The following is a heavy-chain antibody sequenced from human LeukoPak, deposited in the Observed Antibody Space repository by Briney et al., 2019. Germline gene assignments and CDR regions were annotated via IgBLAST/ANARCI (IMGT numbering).Heavy chain of an antibody. D-gene: IGHD2-15*01. CDR1: GYTFTSYG. V-gene: IGHV1-18*01. CDR2: ISAYNGNT. Sequence: ASVKVSCKASGYTFTSYGISWVRQAPGQGLEWMGWISAYNGNTNYAQKLQGRVTMTTDTSTSTAYMELRSLRSDDTAVYYCARDRSSAGVYCSGGSCYFDYWGQGTLVTVSS. J-gene: IGHJ4*02. CDR3: ARDRSSAGVYCSGGSCYFDY.